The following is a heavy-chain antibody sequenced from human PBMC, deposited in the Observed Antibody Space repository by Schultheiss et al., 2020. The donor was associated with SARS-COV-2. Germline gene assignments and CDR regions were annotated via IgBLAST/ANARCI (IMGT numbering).Heavy chain of an antibody. CDR3: ARDRCSSTSCYTHAFDI. D-gene: IGHD2-2*02. Sequence: GGSLRLSCAASGFTFSSYDMHWVRQATGKGLEWVSAIGTAGDTYYQGSVKGRFTISRENAKNSLYLQMNSLRAGDTAVYYCARDRCSSTSCYTHAFDIWGQGTMVTVS. CDR1: GFTFSSYD. J-gene: IGHJ3*02. CDR2: IGTAGDT. V-gene: IGHV3-13*04.